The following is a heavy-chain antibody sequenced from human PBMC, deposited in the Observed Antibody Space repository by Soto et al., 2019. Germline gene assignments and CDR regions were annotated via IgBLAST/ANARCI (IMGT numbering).Heavy chain of an antibody. CDR3: TTGCATGQGIYHFED. V-gene: IGHV3-74*01. CDR1: GFTFTSYW. J-gene: IGHJ4*02. D-gene: IGHD2-2*01. CDR2: IKSDGTTT. Sequence: EVQLVESGGGLVQPGGSLRLSCAASGFTFTSYWMHWVRQAPGKGLVWVSRIKSDGTTTTYADSVKGRFTISRDNAKITVFLQMNSLGDEDTAVYYCTTGCATGQGIYHFEDWGQGTRVTVSS.